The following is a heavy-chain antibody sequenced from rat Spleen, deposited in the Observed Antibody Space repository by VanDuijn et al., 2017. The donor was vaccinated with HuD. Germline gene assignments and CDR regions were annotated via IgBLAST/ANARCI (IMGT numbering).Heavy chain of an antibody. CDR1: GFTFSDYY. V-gene: IGHV5-22*01. D-gene: IGHD2-1*01. CDR2: ISYEGSST. J-gene: IGHJ1*01. CDR3: ARCDTAWRYFDF. Sequence: EVQLVESGGGSVQPGRSLKLSCAASGFTFSDYYMAWVRQAPKKGLEWVASISYEGSSTYYGDSVKGRFTISRDNAKSTLYLQMNSLRSEDTATYYCARCDTAWRYFDFWGPGTMVTVSS.